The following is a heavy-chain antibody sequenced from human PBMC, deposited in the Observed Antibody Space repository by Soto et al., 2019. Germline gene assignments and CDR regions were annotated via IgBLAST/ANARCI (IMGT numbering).Heavy chain of an antibody. V-gene: IGHV4-31*03. D-gene: IGHD4-17*01. CDR3: ARSSQSTVTTFAY. CDR1: GGSISSGGYY. Sequence: QVQLQESGPGLVKPSQTLSLTCTVSGGSISSGGYYWSWIRQHPGKGLEWIGYIYYSGSTYYNPSLKRRVTISADTSKNQFSLKLSSVTAADTAVYYCARSSQSTVTTFAYWGQGTLVTVSS. J-gene: IGHJ4*02. CDR2: IYYSGST.